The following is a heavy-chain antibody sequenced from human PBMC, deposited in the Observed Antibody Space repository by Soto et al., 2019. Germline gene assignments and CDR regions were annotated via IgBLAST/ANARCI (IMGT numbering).Heavy chain of an antibody. CDR2: IIPIFGTA. CDR3: ARVVDTAMVTGSWFDP. V-gene: IGHV1-69*06. D-gene: IGHD5-18*01. CDR1: GGTFSSYA. J-gene: IGHJ5*02. Sequence: VQSGAEVKKPGSSVKVSCKASGGTFSSYAISWVRQAPGQGLEWMGGIIPIFGTANYAQKFQGRVTITADKSTSTAYMELSSLRSEDTAVYYCARVVDTAMVTGSWFDPWGQGTLVTVSS.